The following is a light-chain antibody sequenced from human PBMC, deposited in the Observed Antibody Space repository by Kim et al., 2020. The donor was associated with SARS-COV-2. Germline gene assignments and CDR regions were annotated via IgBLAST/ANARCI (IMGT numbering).Light chain of an antibody. CDR1: SLRNYY. Sequence: SSELTQDPAVPVALGQTVRLTCQGDSLRNYYATWYQQRPGQAPVLVLFGKYNRPSGIPDRFSGSGSGNTASLTITGAQAEDEADYYCNSRDSSGDHVVFGGGTQLTVL. J-gene: IGLJ3*02. V-gene: IGLV3-19*01. CDR3: NSRDSSGDHVV. CDR2: GKY.